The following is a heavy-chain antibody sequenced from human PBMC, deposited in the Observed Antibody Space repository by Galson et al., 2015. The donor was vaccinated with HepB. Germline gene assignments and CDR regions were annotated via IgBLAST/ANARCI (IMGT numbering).Heavy chain of an antibody. CDR1: GYTFSSNT. CDR2: INPNSGDT. Sequence: SVKVSCKASGYTFSSNTLNWVRQAPGQGLEWMGWINPNSGDTKYAQKFQGRVTMTRDTSISTAYIELRRLRSDDTAVYYCAPSSHYYDTSGGMDVWGQGTTVTVSS. CDR3: APSSHYYDTSGGMDV. J-gene: IGHJ6*02. D-gene: IGHD3-22*01. V-gene: IGHV1-2*02.